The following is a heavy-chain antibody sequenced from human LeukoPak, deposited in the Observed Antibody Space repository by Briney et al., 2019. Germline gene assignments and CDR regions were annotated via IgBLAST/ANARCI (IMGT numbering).Heavy chain of an antibody. CDR1: GFTFSSYA. Sequence: PGGSLRLSCSASGFTFSSYAMHWVRQAPGKGLEWVSVIYSGGSTYYADSVKGRVAISRGNSKNTVFLQMNSVRAEDTAVYYCARSYSNHLFGMDVWGQGTTVTVSS. J-gene: IGHJ6*02. CDR3: ARSYSNHLFGMDV. CDR2: IYSGGST. D-gene: IGHD4-11*01. V-gene: IGHV3-66*01.